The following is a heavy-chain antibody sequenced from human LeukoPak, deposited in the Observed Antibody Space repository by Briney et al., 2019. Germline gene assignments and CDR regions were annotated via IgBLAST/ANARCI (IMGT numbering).Heavy chain of an antibody. D-gene: IGHD4-23*01. Sequence: GGSLRLSCAASGFTFSSYAMSWVGQAPGKGLEWVSAISGSGGSTYYADSVKGRFTISRDNSKNTLYLQMNSLRAEDTAVYYCVKDSLPQLIYGGNMGYYFHYWGQGTLVTVSS. CDR2: ISGSGGST. V-gene: IGHV3-23*01. CDR1: GFTFSSYA. CDR3: VKDSLPQLIYGGNMGYYFHY. J-gene: IGHJ4*02.